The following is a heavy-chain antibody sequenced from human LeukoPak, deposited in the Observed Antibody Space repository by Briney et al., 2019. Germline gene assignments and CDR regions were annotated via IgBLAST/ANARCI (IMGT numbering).Heavy chain of an antibody. CDR2: ISDSGVST. D-gene: IGHD3-10*01. CDR3: AREGGYGSGRGWFDP. Sequence: PGGSLRLSCAASRFTFSSYAMSWVRQAPGKGLECVSTISDSGVSTYFADSVKGRFTISRDNSKNTLYLQMNSLRADDTAVYYCAREGGYGSGRGWFDPWGQGTLVTVSS. CDR1: RFTFSSYA. V-gene: IGHV3-23*01. J-gene: IGHJ5*02.